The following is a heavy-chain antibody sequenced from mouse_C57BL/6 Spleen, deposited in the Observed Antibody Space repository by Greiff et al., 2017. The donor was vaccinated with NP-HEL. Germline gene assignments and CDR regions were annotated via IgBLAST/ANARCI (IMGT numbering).Heavy chain of an antibody. J-gene: IGHJ2*01. Sequence: EVKLEESGPALVKPSQTVSLTCTVTGYSITNGNHWWNWIRQVSGSKLEWIGYISSSGSTDSNPSLKSRISITRATSKNQLFLQLNSVTTEDIATYYCARSSYDYGSSGFDYWGQGTTLTVSS. V-gene: IGHV3-4*01. CDR3: ARSSYDYGSSGFDY. CDR1: GYSITNGNHW. D-gene: IGHD1-1*01. CDR2: ISSSGST.